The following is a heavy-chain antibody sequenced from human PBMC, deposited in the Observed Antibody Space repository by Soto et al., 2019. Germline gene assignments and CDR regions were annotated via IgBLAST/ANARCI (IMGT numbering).Heavy chain of an antibody. Sequence: VQLVESGGGLVQPGRSLRLSCAASGFTYDDYAMHWVRQAPGKGLEWVAGISWNGGTIGYADTVKGRFTISRDNAKNSLYLQMNSLRPEDTALYYCAKDMLPARHYFYYMDVWGKGTTVTVSS. D-gene: IGHD6-6*01. CDR2: ISWNGGTI. V-gene: IGHV3-9*01. CDR3: AKDMLPARHYFYYMDV. CDR1: GFTYDDYA. J-gene: IGHJ6*03.